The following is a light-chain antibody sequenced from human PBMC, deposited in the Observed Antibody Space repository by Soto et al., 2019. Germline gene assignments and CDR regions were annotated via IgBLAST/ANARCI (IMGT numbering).Light chain of an antibody. CDR1: SSDVGTYTL. V-gene: IGLV2-23*02. Sequence: SVLTQPASVSGSPGQSITISCTGTSSDVGTYTLVSWYQHHPGKAPKLVIYEVNKRPAGVSKRFSGSKSGDTASLTVSGLQAEDEADYYCGSYAGGNTFVFGTGTKVTVL. J-gene: IGLJ1*01. CDR2: EVN. CDR3: GSYAGGNTFV.